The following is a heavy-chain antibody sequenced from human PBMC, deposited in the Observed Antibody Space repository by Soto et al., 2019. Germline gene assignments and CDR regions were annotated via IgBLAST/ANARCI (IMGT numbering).Heavy chain of an antibody. V-gene: IGHV1-8*01. D-gene: IGHD2-15*01. J-gene: IGHJ6*02. CDR1: GYTFTSYD. CDR2: MNPNSGNT. CDR3: ARGGYCSGGRCYGIYCYGMDV. Sequence: QVQLVQSGAEVKKPGASVKVSCKASGYTFTSYDINWVRQATGQGPERMGWMNPNSGNTGYAQKFQCRVTMTRNSSISTAYMELSSLRSEDPAVYYCARGGYCSGGRCYGIYCYGMDVWGQGTTVSVSS.